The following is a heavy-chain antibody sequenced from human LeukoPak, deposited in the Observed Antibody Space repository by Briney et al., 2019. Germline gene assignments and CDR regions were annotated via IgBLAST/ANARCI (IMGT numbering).Heavy chain of an antibody. Sequence: PSETLSLTCTVSGGSISIGGYYWSWIRQHPGKGLEWIGYIHYSGSTYYNPSLKSLKSRVTISVDTSKSQFSLKLSSVTAADTAVYYCARDAKREFLDYWGQGTLVIVSS. J-gene: IGHJ4*02. CDR3: ARDAKREFLDY. CDR1: GGSISIGGYY. V-gene: IGHV4-31*03. D-gene: IGHD4/OR15-4a*01. CDR2: IHYSGST.